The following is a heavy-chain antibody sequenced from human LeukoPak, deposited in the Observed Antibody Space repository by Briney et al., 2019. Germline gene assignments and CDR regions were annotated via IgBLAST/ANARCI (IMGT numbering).Heavy chain of an antibody. CDR1: GFSLSTSGVG. CDR2: IYWDDDK. D-gene: IGHD3-9*01. J-gene: IGHJ4*02. V-gene: IGHV2-5*02. Sequence: SDPTLVNPTQTLTLTCTFSGFSLSTSGVGVGWIRQPPGKALEWLALIYWDDDKRYSPSLKSRLTITKDTSKNQVVLTMTNMDPVDTATYYCAHRNYDILTGYPIFDYWGQGTLVTVSS. CDR3: AHRNYDILTGYPIFDY.